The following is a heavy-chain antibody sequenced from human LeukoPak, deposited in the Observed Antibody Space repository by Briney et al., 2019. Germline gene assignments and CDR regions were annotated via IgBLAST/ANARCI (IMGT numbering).Heavy chain of an antibody. D-gene: IGHD6-13*01. CDR3: ARDRVAAAPLYYYYMDV. CDR1: GYTFTGYY. V-gene: IGHV1-2*02. CDR2: INPNSGGT. J-gene: IGHJ6*03. Sequence: ASVTVSCKASGYTFTGYYMHWVRQAPGQGLEWMGWINPNSGGTNYAQKFQGRVTMTRDTSISTAYMELSRLRSDDTAVYYCARDRVAAAPLYYYYMDVWGKGTTVTISS.